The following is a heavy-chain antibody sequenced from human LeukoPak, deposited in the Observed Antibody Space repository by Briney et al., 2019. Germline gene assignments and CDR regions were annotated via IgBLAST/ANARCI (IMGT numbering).Heavy chain of an antibody. Sequence: GGSLRLSCAASGFTFSSYAMSWVRQAPGKGLEWVSSISGSGGSTYYADSVKGRFTISRDNSKNTVYLQINSLRAEDKAVYYCAKLGHFRYSCDYSFDHWGQGTLVTVSS. J-gene: IGHJ4*02. D-gene: IGHD5-18*01. V-gene: IGHV3-23*01. CDR2: ISGSGGST. CDR3: AKLGHFRYSCDYSFDH. CDR1: GFTFSSYA.